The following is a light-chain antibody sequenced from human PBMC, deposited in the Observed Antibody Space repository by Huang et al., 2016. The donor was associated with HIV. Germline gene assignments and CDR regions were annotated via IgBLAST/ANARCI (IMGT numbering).Light chain of an antibody. J-gene: IGKJ3*01. CDR1: QTINNY. Sequence: DIEMTQSPSSLSTSVGDRVTITCRASQTINNYLNWYHQKPGKAPKLLISSASSLRSGVPSRFSGGGSGTNFTLTINSLQPEDSGIYYCQQSYSTRFTFGPGTKVALK. CDR2: SAS. CDR3: QQSYSTRFT. V-gene: IGKV1-39*01.